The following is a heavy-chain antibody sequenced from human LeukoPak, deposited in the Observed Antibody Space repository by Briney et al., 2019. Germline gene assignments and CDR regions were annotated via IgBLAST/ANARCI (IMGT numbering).Heavy chain of an antibody. D-gene: IGHD3-22*01. Sequence: GGSLRLSCAASGFTFSSYGMHWVRQAPGKGLEWVAFIRYDGSNKYYADSVKGRFTISRDNSKNTLYLQMNSLRAEDTAVYYCAKAMIGFPRAEYSQHWAQGPLVTVSS. CDR2: IRYDGSNK. CDR1: GFTFSSYG. V-gene: IGHV3-30*02. CDR3: AKAMIGFPRAEYSQH. J-gene: IGHJ1*01.